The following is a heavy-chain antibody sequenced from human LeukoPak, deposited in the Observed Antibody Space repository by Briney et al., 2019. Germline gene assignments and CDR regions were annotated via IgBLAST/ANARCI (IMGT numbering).Heavy chain of an antibody. Sequence: GGSLRLSCEASGFTFSNYALSWVRQAPGKGLEWVAVISYDGSNKYYADSVKGRFTISRDNSKNTLYLQMNSLRAEDTAVYYCAKDLEGSGSYYSGFGYWGQGTLVTVSS. CDR1: GFTFSNYA. V-gene: IGHV3-30*18. J-gene: IGHJ4*02. D-gene: IGHD3-10*01. CDR3: AKDLEGSGSYYSGFGY. CDR2: ISYDGSNK.